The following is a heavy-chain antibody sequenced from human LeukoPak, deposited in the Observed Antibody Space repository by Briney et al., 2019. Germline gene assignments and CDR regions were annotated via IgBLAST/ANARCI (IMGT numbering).Heavy chain of an antibody. CDR1: GYTFTSYG. D-gene: IGHD3-10*01. V-gene: IGHV1-18*04. Sequence: AASVKVSCKASGYTFTSYGISWVRQAPGHGLEWMGWISAYNGNTNYAQKLQGRVTMTTDTSTSTAYMELRSLRSDDTAVYYCARDRQITMVRGVIIPFDYWGQGTLVTVSS. J-gene: IGHJ4*02. CDR2: ISAYNGNT. CDR3: ARDRQITMVRGVIIPFDY.